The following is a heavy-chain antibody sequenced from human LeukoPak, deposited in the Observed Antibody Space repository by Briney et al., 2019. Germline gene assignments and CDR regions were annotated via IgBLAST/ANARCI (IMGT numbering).Heavy chain of an antibody. D-gene: IGHD6-13*01. J-gene: IGHJ4*02. CDR1: GGSISTYY. CDR3: ARSQPPYSSRWYYFDY. Sequence: SETLSLTCTVSGGSISTYYWSWIRQPVGKGLEWIGRIYTSGSTDYNPSLKSRVTMSVDTSKNQFSLKLSSVTAADTAVYYCARSQPPYSSRWYYFDYWGQGTLVTVSS. CDR2: IYTSGST. V-gene: IGHV4-4*07.